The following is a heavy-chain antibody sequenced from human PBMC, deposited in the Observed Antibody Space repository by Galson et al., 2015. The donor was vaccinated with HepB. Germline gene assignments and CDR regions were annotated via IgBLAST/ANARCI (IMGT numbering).Heavy chain of an antibody. CDR1: GFTFSSYG. CDR3: AKDRGPAVLGSPGVDY. D-gene: IGHD1-14*01. CDR2: IRYDGSNK. V-gene: IGHV3-30*02. Sequence: SLRLSCAASGFTFSSYGMHWVRQAPGKGLEWVAFIRYDGSNKYYADSVKGRFTISRDNSKNTLYLQMNNLRAEDTAVYYCAKDRGPAVLGSPGVDYWGQGTLVTVSS. J-gene: IGHJ4*02.